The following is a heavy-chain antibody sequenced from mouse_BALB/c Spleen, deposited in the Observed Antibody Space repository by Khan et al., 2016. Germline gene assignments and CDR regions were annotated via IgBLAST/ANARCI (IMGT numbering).Heavy chain of an antibody. CDR3: AIGFYDYDGFAY. Sequence: VQLKQSGPELVKPGASVKISCKASGYSFTGYFINWVMQSHGKSLEWIGRINPYNGDTFYNQKFKGKATLTVDKSSRKAHMELRRLASEDSAVYDCAIGFYDYDGFAYWGQGTLVTVSA. CDR1: GYSFTGYF. V-gene: IGHV1-20*02. J-gene: IGHJ3*01. D-gene: IGHD2-4*01. CDR2: INPYNGDT.